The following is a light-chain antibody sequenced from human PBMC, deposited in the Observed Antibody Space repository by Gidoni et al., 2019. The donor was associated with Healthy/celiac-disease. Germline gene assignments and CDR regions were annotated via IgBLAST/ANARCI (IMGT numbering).Light chain of an antibody. V-gene: IGKV1-39*01. CDR1: QSISSY. J-gene: IGKJ2*01. CDR2: AAS. CDR3: QQSYSTPYT. Sequence: DIKMTQYPSSLSASVGDRVNITCRASQSISSYLNWYQQKPGKAPKLLIYAASSLQSGVPSRFSGSGSGTDFTLTISSLQPEEFATYYCQQSYSTPYTFGQGTKLEIK.